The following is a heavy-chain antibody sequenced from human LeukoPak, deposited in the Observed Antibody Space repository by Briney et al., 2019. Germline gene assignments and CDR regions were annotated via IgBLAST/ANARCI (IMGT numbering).Heavy chain of an antibody. CDR1: GFPFSSYG. J-gene: IGHJ4*02. D-gene: IGHD3-10*01. CDR3: AKGSWTVDY. V-gene: IGHV3-30*18. Sequence: GGSLRLSFAASGFPFSSYGMHWVRPAPGKGLEWVAVISYDGSNKYYADSVKGRFTISRDNSKNTLYLQMNSLRAEDTAVYYCAKGSWTVDYWGQGTLVTVSS. CDR2: ISYDGSNK.